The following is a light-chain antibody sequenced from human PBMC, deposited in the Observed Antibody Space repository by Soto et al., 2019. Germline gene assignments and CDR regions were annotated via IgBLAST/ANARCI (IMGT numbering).Light chain of an antibody. CDR1: SSDVGGYDY. Sequence: QSALTQPASVSESPGQSITISCTGTSSDVGGYDYVSWYQQHPGKAPKLMIYEVSNRPFGVSDRFSASKSGNTASLTISGLQADEEADYYCSSYTSISTLVFGTGTKVTVL. CDR2: EVS. J-gene: IGLJ1*01. CDR3: SSYTSISTLV. V-gene: IGLV2-14*01.